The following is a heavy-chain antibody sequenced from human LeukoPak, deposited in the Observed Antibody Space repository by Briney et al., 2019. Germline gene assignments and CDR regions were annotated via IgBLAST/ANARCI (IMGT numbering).Heavy chain of an antibody. CDR3: ATLGERRGAYNWFDS. V-gene: IGHV4-39*01. CDR1: GDSIGNTAYY. D-gene: IGHD3-16*01. Sequence: PSETLSLTCTVSGDSIGNTAYYWGWIRQPPGKGLEWIGSCYYTGSTYYNPSLKSRITISVDTSKNQFSLNLTSVTAADTAVYYCATLGERRGAYNWFDSWGQGTLVTVSS. CDR2: CYYTGST. J-gene: IGHJ5*01.